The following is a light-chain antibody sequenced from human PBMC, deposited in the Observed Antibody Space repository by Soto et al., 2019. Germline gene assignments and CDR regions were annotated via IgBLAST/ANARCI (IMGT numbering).Light chain of an antibody. J-gene: IGKJ1*01. CDR1: QSVGSSY. CDR2: GAS. V-gene: IGKV3-20*01. Sequence: EIVLTQSPGTVSVSPGEGATLSCRASQSVGSSYVAWYQQKPGQAPRLLIYGASNRAPGIRDRFSASGSGTDFSLTISRLEPADFAVYFCQQYHTSPWTFGQGTKVDI. CDR3: QQYHTSPWT.